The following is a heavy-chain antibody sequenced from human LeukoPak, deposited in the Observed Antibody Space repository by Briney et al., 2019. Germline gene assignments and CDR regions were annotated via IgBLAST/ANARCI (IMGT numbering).Heavy chain of an antibody. D-gene: IGHD3-22*01. J-gene: IGHJ3*02. V-gene: IGHV3-48*01. Sequence: GGSLRLSCTASGFTFSSYTMNWVRQAPGKGLEWVSHITGSSSSIYYADSVKGRFSISRDNGENSLYLQMNSLRAEDTAVYYCARDSFYYDSRHHAFDIWGQGTMVTVSS. CDR1: GFTFSSYT. CDR3: ARDSFYYDSRHHAFDI. CDR2: ITGSSSSI.